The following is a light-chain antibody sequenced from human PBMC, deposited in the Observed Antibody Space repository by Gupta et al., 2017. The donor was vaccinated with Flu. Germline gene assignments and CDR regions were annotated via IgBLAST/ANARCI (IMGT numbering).Light chain of an antibody. CDR3: CSYAGTSRL. Sequence: QSALTQPRSVSGSPGQSVTIPCPEINGDTGRYKYVSWYQKHPEKAPKLIIHDVNQRPSGVPDRFSGSKSGNTASLTISGLQADDEADYYCCSYAGTSRLFGGGTRLTVL. V-gene: IGLV2-11*01. J-gene: IGLJ3*02. CDR2: DVN. CDR1: NGDTGRYKY.